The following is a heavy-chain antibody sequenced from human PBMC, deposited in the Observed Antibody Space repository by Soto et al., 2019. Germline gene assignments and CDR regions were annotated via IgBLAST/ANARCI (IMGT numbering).Heavy chain of an antibody. V-gene: IGHV3-66*01. J-gene: IGHJ4*02. CDR1: GLTVSNSY. CDR2: IYSGGTT. D-gene: IGHD4-17*01. CDR3: ARDTTVTTPTYFAS. Sequence: EVQLVESGGGLVQPGGSLRLSCAASGLTVSNSYMNWVRRAPGKGLEWVSIIYSGGTTYYADSVKGRFTISRDNSKNTLYRQMHGLRADDTAMYYCARDTTVTTPTYFASWGQGTLVIVSS.